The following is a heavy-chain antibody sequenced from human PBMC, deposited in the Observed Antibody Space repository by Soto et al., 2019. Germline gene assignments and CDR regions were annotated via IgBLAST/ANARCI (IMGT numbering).Heavy chain of an antibody. CDR1: GGTFSSYT. Sequence: GASVKVSCKASGGTFSSYTISWVRQAPGQGLEWMGRIIPILGIANYAQKFQGRVTITADKSTSTAYMELSSLRSEDTAVYYCARVYSYGADFDYWGQGTLVTVSS. D-gene: IGHD5-18*01. CDR3: ARVYSYGADFDY. J-gene: IGHJ4*02. CDR2: IIPILGIA. V-gene: IGHV1-69*02.